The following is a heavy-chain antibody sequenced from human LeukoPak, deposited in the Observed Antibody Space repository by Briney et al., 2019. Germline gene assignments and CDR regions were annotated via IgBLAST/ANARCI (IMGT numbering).Heavy chain of an antibody. CDR2: ISAYNGNT. J-gene: IGHJ6*02. Sequence: GASVKVSCKASGYTFTSYDINWVRQATGRGLEWMGWISAYNGNTNYAQKLQGRVTMTTDTSTSTAYMELRSLRSDDTAVYYCARGLYCSSTSCPQEIYYYYGMDVWGQGTTVTVSS. V-gene: IGHV1-18*01. CDR3: ARGLYCSSTSCPQEIYYYYGMDV. CDR1: GYTFTSYD. D-gene: IGHD2-2*01.